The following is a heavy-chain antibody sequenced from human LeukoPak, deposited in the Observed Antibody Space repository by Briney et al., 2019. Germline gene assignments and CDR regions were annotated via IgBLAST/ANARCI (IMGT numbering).Heavy chain of an antibody. Sequence: PGGSLRLSCAASGFTFDDYGMTWVRQAPGKGLEWVSAISGSGGSTYYADSVKGRFTISRDNSKNTLYLQMNSLRAEDTAVYYCAKDSADYYDSSGFDYWGQGTLVTVSS. CDR1: GFTFDDYG. J-gene: IGHJ4*02. CDR2: ISGSGGST. V-gene: IGHV3-23*01. CDR3: AKDSADYYDSSGFDY. D-gene: IGHD3-22*01.